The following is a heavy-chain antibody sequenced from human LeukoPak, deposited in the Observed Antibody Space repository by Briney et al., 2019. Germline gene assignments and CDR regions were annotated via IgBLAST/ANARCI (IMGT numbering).Heavy chain of an antibody. V-gene: IGHV3-21*01. CDR1: GFTFSNYN. CDR3: ARDGKSIWSGFIYYYYMDV. Sequence: GGSLRLSCAASGFTFSNYNMNWVRQTPGKGLEWVSSITRDSIYTFYADSVRGRFTISRDNAKNSLSLQMNSLRAEDTAVYYCARDGKSIWSGFIYYYYMDVWGKGTTVTVSS. J-gene: IGHJ6*03. D-gene: IGHD3-3*01. CDR2: ITRDSIYT.